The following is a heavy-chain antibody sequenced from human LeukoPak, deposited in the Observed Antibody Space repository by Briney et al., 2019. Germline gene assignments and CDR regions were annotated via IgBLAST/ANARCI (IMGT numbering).Heavy chain of an antibody. D-gene: IGHD3-22*01. Sequence: ASVKVSCKASGYTFTGYYMHWVRQAPGQGLEWMGWINPNSGGTNYAQKFQGRVTMTRDTSISTAYMELSRLRSDDTAVYYCVSPIKGGPTYYYDSRYGGYYGMDVWGQGTTVTVSS. CDR3: VSPIKGGPTYYYDSRYGGYYGMDV. J-gene: IGHJ6*02. CDR1: GYTFTGYY. CDR2: INPNSGGT. V-gene: IGHV1-2*02.